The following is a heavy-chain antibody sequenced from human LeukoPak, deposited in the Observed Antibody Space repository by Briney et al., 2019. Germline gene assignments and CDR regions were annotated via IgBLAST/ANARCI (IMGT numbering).Heavy chain of an antibody. CDR3: AKRGVVIRVILVGFHKEAYYFDS. D-gene: IGHD3-22*01. Sequence: PGGSLRLSGAVSEITLSNYGMSWVRQAPGKGLEWVAGISDSGGRTNYADSVKGRFTISRDNPKNTLYLQMNSLRAEDTAVYFCAKRGVVIRVILVGFHKEAYYFDSWGQGALVTVSS. CDR1: EITLSNYG. CDR2: ISDSGGRT. J-gene: IGHJ4*02. V-gene: IGHV3-23*01.